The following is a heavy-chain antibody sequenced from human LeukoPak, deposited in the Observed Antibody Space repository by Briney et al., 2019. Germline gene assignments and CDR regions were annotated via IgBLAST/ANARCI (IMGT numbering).Heavy chain of an antibody. J-gene: IGHJ6*02. D-gene: IGHD1-14*01. CDR1: GFTVSSNH. CDR2: IHNVGTT. V-gene: IGHV3-66*01. Sequence: AGGSLRLSCAASGFTVSSNHISGVRQAPGKGLEWVSVIHNVGTTYYADSVKGRFTISRDNSKNSLYLQMNSLRAEDTAVYYCARDIDLNAGIMDVWGQGTTVTVSS. CDR3: ARDIDLNAGIMDV.